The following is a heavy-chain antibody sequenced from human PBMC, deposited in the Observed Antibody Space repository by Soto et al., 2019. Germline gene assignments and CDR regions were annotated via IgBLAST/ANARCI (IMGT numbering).Heavy chain of an antibody. Sequence: PSETLSLTCAVYGGSFSGHYWSWIRQPPGKGLEWIGEINHSGSTNYNPSLKSRVTISVDTSKNQFSLKLSSVTAADTAVYYCAIFGVVICWGQGTLVTVSS. CDR3: AIFGVVIC. CDR1: GGSFSGHY. D-gene: IGHD3-3*01. V-gene: IGHV4-34*01. CDR2: INHSGST. J-gene: IGHJ4*02.